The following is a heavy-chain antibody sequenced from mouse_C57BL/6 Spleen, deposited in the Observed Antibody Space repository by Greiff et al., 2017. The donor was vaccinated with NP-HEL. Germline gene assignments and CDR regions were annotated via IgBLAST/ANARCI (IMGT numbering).Heavy chain of an antibody. J-gene: IGHJ2*01. D-gene: IGHD2-5*01. CDR2: FYPGSGSI. CDR1: GYTFTEYT. Sequence: QVQLKESGAELVKPGASVKLSCKASGYTFTEYTIHWVKQRSGQGLEWIGWFYPGSGSIKYNEKFKDKATLTADKSSSTVYMELSRLTSEDSAVYFCARHEEAYYSNLGFFDYWGQGTTLTVSS. CDR3: ARHEEAYYSNLGFFDY. V-gene: IGHV1-62-2*01.